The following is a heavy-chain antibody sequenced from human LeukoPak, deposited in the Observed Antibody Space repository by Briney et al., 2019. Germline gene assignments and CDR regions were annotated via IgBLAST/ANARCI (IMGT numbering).Heavy chain of an antibody. CDR1: GGSISSRTDY. CDR2: IYHSGNT. CDR3: ARGAAGINY. V-gene: IGHV4-39*07. J-gene: IGHJ4*02. D-gene: IGHD2/OR15-2a*01. Sequence: SETLSLTCTVSGGSISSRTDYWGWIRQPPGKGLEWIGSIYHSGNTYYNPSLKSRVTISVDTSKNQFSLKLSSVTAADTAVYYCARGAAGINYWGQGTLVTVSS.